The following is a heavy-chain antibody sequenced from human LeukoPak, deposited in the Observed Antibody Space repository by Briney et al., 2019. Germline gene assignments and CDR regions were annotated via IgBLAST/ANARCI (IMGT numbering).Heavy chain of an antibody. J-gene: IGHJ6*02. CDR1: GYNFTSYY. D-gene: IGHD2-15*01. CDR2: INPSGGST. CDR3: ARDGYCSGGSCTRNYYYYGMDV. Sequence: ASVKVSCTASGYNFTSYYMHWVRQAPGQGLEWMGIINPSGGSTSYAQKFQGRVTMTRETSTSTVYMELSSLRSEDTAVYYCARDGYCSGGSCTRNYYYYGMDVWGQGTTVTVSS. V-gene: IGHV1-46*01.